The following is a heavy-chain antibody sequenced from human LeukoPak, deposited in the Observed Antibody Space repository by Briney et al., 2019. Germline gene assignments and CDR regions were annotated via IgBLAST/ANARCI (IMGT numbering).Heavy chain of an antibody. CDR1: GGSFSGYY. V-gene: IGHV4-34*01. CDR2: INHSGST. D-gene: IGHD4-17*01. Sequence: SETLSLTCAVYGGSFSGYYWSWIRQPPGKGLEWIGEINHSGSTNYNPSLKSRVTISVVTSKNQFSLKLSSVTAADTAVYYCARGTTVTQAPFDYWGQGTLVTVSS. CDR3: ARGTTVTQAPFDY. J-gene: IGHJ4*02.